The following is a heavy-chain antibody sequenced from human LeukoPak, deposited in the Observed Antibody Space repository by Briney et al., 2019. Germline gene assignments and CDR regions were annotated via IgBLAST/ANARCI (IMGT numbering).Heavy chain of an antibody. J-gene: IGHJ5*02. CDR2: INPNSGGT. CDR1: GYTFTGYY. D-gene: IGHD6-13*01. Sequence: ASVKVSCKASGYTFTGYYMHWVRQAPGQGLEWMGWINPNSGGTNYAQKFQGRVTMTRDTSISTAYMELSRLRSDDTAVYYCARVKSGSSWYVGLYPWGQGTLVTVSS. CDR3: ARVKSGSSWYVGLYP. V-gene: IGHV1-2*02.